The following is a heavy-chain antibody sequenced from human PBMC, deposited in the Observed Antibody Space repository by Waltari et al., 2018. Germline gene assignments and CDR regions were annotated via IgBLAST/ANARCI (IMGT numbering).Heavy chain of an antibody. CDR2: TYYSGKT. CDR1: GGSISSSNYY. D-gene: IGHD3-16*01. CDR3: ARHMTSNPYYYYMDV. Sequence: QLQLQESGPGLVKPSETLSLICTVSGGSISSSNYYWGWIRRPPGKGLGWIGSTYYSGKTYYNPSLKSRVTISADTSKNQFSLKLSSVTAADAAVYFCARHMTSNPYYYYMDVWGKGTAVPVS. V-gene: IGHV4-39*01. J-gene: IGHJ6*03.